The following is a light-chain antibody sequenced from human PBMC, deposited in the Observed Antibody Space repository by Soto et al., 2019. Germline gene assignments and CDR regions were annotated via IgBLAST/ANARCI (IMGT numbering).Light chain of an antibody. Sequence: DIQMTQSPSILSASVGDRVTITCRSIQSISSWLSCYQQKPVKAPNLLIYNASHLENGVPSRFSGSGSGTEFTLTISSLQPGDFATYYCQHYNTYPWTFGQGTKVDIK. J-gene: IGKJ1*01. V-gene: IGKV1-5*03. CDR1: QSISSW. CDR3: QHYNTYPWT. CDR2: NAS.